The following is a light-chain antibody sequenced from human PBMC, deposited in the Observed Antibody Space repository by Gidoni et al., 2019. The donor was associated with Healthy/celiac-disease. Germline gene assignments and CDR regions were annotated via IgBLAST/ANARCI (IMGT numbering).Light chain of an antibody. CDR1: QSVSNY. CDR2: DAS. Sequence: ELVLTQSPATLSLSPGEGATLSCRASQSVSNYLAWYKHKPGQATRLLIYDASNRATGIPARFSGGGSGTDFTLTISSLEPEDFAVSYCQQRSNWRGLTFGGGTKVEIK. V-gene: IGKV3-11*01. CDR3: QQRSNWRGLT. J-gene: IGKJ4*01.